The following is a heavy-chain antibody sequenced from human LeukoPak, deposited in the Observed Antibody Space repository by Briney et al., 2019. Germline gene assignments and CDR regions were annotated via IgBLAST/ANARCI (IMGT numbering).Heavy chain of an antibody. J-gene: IGHJ6*03. CDR1: GGSISSYY. CDR3: AREYHPYYYYYMDV. V-gene: IGHV4-4*07. CDR2: IYTSGST. Sequence: PSETLSLTCTASGGSISSYYWSWIRQPAGKGLEWIGRIYTSGSTNYNPSLKSRVTMSADTSKNQFSLKLSSVTAADTAVYYCAREYHPYYYYYMDVWGKGTTVTVSS. D-gene: IGHD1-14*01.